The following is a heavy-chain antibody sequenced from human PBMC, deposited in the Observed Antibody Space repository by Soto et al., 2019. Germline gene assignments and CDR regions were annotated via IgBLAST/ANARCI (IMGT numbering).Heavy chain of an antibody. CDR1: GYTFTSYD. CDR3: ARGTYYDILTGVLYYGMDV. J-gene: IGHJ6*02. V-gene: IGHV1-8*01. CDR2: MNPNSGGT. D-gene: IGHD3-9*01. Sequence: EASVKVSCKASGYTFTSYDINWVRQATGQGFEWMGWMNPNSGGTRYVQKFQGRVTMTRDTSISTAYMELRSLRSDDTAVYYCARGTYYDILTGVLYYGMDVWGQGTTVTVSS.